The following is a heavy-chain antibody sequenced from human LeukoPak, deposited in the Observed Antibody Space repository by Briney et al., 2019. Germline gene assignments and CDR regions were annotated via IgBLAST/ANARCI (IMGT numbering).Heavy chain of an antibody. CDR2: IKQDGSEK. V-gene: IGHV3-7*01. J-gene: IGHJ5*02. Sequence: PGGSLRLSCAASGFTFRSYSMNWVRQAPGKGLEWVANIKQDGSEKYYVDSVKGRFTISRDNAKNSLYLQMNSLRAEDTAVYYCARDGGVYYYGSGPWFDPWGQGTLVTVSS. D-gene: IGHD3-10*01. CDR3: ARDGGVYYYGSGPWFDP. CDR1: GFTFRSYS.